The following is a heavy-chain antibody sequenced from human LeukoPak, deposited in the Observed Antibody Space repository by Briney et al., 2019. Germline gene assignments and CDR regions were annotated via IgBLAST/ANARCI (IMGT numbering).Heavy chain of an antibody. CDR1: GFTFSSYA. CDR2: ISYDGSNK. D-gene: IGHD1-26*01. CDR3: ARDPRGSPPLSYFDY. J-gene: IGHJ4*02. V-gene: IGHV3-30*04. Sequence: PGGSLRLSCAASGFTFSSYAMHWVRQAPGKGLEWVAVISYDGSNKYYADSVKGRFTISRDNSKNTLYLQMNSLRAEDTAVYYCARDPRGSPPLSYFDYWAREPLVTVSS.